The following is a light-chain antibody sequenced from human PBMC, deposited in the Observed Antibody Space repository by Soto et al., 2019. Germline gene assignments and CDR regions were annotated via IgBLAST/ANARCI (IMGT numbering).Light chain of an antibody. CDR3: QQYNSYSGYT. V-gene: IGKV1-5*03. Sequence: DIQMTQSPSTLSASVGDRVTITCRASQSISSWLAWYQQKPGKAPKLLIYKASSLESGVPSRFSGSGSGTEFTLTISMLQPDDFATYYCQQYNSYSGYTFGQGTKLEIK. CDR1: QSISSW. CDR2: KAS. J-gene: IGKJ2*01.